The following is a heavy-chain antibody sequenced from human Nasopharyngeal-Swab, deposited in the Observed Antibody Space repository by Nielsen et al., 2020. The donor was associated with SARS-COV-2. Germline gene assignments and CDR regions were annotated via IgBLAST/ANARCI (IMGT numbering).Heavy chain of an antibody. V-gene: IGHV4-34*01. Sequence: SETLSLTCAVDGWSFSGYYWSWIRQPPGKGLEWIGNIYYNGNTYQNPSLKSRLTISVDKSKNQFSLQLSPVTAADTAVYYCVRSSSWYYFDYWAQGTQVTVSS. J-gene: IGHJ4*02. CDR1: GWSFSGYY. D-gene: IGHD6-13*01. CDR3: VRSSSWYYFDY. CDR2: IYYNGNT.